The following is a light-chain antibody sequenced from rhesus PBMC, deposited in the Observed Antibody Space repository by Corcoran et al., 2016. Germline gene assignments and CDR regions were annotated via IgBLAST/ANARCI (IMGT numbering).Light chain of an antibody. Sequence: DIQMTQSPPSLSASVGDRVTITCRASENVNNHLHWYQQKPGKAPKLQIYKASTLQSGVPLIFSGSGSGTEFTLTISSLQPEEFATYYCQHSYGTPRTFGQGTKVEIK. CDR2: KAS. CDR3: QHSYGTPRT. J-gene: IGKJ1*01. CDR1: ENVNNH. V-gene: IGKV1-74*01.